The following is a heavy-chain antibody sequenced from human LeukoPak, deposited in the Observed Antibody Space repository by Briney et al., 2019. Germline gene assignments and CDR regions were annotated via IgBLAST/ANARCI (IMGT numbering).Heavy chain of an antibody. CDR1: GGSISSGGYY. Sequence: SETLSVTCTVSGGSISSGGYYWGWIRQHPGKGLEWIGEINHSGTSKYNPSLTSRVTIAVDTSKNQFSLKLNSVTAADTAVYYCARPKTGSSGWYYFDYWGQGALVTVSS. CDR3: ARPKTGSSGWYYFDY. V-gene: IGHV4-39*07. CDR2: INHSGTS. J-gene: IGHJ4*02. D-gene: IGHD6-19*01.